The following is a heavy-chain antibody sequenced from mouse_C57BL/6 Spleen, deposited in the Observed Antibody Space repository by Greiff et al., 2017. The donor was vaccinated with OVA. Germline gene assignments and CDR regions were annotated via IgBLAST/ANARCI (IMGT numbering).Heavy chain of an antibody. D-gene: IGHD1-1*01. CDR2: IYPGDGDT. J-gene: IGHJ2*01. Sequence: QVQLKEPGAELVKPGASVKISCKASGYAFSSYWMNWVKQRPGKGLEWIGQIYPGDGDTNYNGKFKGKATLTADKSSSTAYMQLSSLTAEDSAVYVCARSHYGSSFSFDYWGQGTTLTVSS. CDR3: ARSHYGSSFSFDY. V-gene: IGHV1-80*01. CDR1: GYAFSSYW.